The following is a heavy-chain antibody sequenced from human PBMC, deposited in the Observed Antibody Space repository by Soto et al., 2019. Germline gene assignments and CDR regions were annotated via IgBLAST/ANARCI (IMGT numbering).Heavy chain of an antibody. CDR3: ARAHRSGSYNGAFDI. CDR1: VFKLSSYA. V-gene: IGHV3-30-3*01. J-gene: IGHJ3*02. CDR2: ISHDGSTN. D-gene: IGHD3-22*01. Sequence: QVQLVESGGGVVQPGRSLRLSCAASVFKLSSYAMHWVRQAPGKGLEWVGVISHDGSTNSYTDSVKGRFTISRDISQNTLYLQMNSLTVEDTALYYCARAHRSGSYNGAFDIWGQGTLVTVSS.